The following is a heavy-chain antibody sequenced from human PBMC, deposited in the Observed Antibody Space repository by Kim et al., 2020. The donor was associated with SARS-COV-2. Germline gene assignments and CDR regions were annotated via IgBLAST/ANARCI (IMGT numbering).Heavy chain of an antibody. Sequence: GGSLRLSCVASGFTLSTYWMNWVRQAPGKGLEWVANIKQDGSEIYYVDSVKGRFTISRDNAKNSVYLQMNSLRAEDTAVYHCVREIGGKSAYWGQGTLVTVSS. CDR1: GFTLSTYW. CDR2: IKQDGSEI. V-gene: IGHV3-7*03. CDR3: VREIGGKSAY. J-gene: IGHJ4*02.